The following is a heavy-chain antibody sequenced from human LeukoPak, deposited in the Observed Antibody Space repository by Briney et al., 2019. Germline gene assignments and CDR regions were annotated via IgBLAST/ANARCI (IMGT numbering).Heavy chain of an antibody. CDR1: GFTFSSYA. CDR2: ISYDGSNK. J-gene: IGHJ6*02. CDR3: AREDSSGWPPYYYYGMDV. D-gene: IGHD6-19*01. Sequence: PGGSLRLSCAASGFTFSSYAMHWVRQAPGKGLEWVAVISYDGSNKYYADSVKGRFTISRDNSKSTLYLQMNSLRAEDTAVYYCAREDSSGWPPYYYYGMDVWGQGTTVTVSS. V-gene: IGHV3-30*04.